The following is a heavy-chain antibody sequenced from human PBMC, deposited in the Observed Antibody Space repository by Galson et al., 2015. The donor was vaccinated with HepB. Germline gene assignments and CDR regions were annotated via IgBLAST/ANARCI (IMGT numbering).Heavy chain of an antibody. J-gene: IGHJ4*02. Sequence: SVKVSCKASGYTFTNNAIHWVCQAPGQRLEWMGWINTGNGKTKYSQKFQGRVTITRDTSASTAYMELSSLRSEDTAVYYCARGGGGDSSGYYFAVDYWGQGALVTVSS. CDR3: ARGGGGDSSGYYFAVDY. D-gene: IGHD3-22*01. CDR2: INTGNGKT. CDR1: GYTFTNNA. V-gene: IGHV1-3*04.